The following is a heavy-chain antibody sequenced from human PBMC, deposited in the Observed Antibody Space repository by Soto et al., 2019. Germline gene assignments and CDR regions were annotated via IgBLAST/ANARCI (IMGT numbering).Heavy chain of an antibody. CDR2: IFYSGNT. D-gene: IGHD3-10*01. CDR3: AREGRSAATKAGFDP. Sequence: SETLSLTCTVSGNSISTGAYYWSWLRQHPVKGLEWIGHIFYSGNTHYSPSLESRVTISVDTSKNQFSIKLTSVTVADTAVYYCAREGRSAATKAGFDPWGQGTLVPVYS. CDR1: GNSISTGAYY. V-gene: IGHV4-31*03. J-gene: IGHJ5*02.